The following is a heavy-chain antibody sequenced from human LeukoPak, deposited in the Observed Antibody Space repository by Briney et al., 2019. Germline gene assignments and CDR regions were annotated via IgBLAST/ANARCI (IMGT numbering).Heavy chain of an antibody. CDR3: ARVRTTYSYGYDY. Sequence: GGSLRLSCAASGFTFSSYSMNWVRQAPGKGLEWVSSISSSSSYIYYADSVKGRFTISRDNAKNSLYLQMNSLRAEDTAVYYCARVRTTYSYGYDYWGQGTLVTVSS. D-gene: IGHD5-18*01. V-gene: IGHV3-21*01. CDR2: ISSSSSYI. CDR1: GFTFSSYS. J-gene: IGHJ4*02.